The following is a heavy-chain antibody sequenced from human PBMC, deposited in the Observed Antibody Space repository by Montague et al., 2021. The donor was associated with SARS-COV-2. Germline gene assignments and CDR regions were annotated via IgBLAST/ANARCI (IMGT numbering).Heavy chain of an antibody. D-gene: IGHD3-9*01. J-gene: IGHJ4*02. V-gene: IGHV2-70*13. CDR1: GFSPTTTGMC. CDR3: VRIQNERLTGYTDPHFDY. CDR2: IDWDDDK. Sequence: PALVKPTQTLTLTCTFSGFSPTTTGMCVSWIRQPPGKALEWLAIIDWDDDKYYSTSLKTRLTISKDTCNNQVVLTMTNMDPVDTATSYCVRIQNERLTGYTDPHFDYWGQGTLVTVSS.